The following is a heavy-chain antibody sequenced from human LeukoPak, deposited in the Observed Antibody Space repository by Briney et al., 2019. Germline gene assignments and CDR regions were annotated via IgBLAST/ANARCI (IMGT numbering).Heavy chain of an antibody. V-gene: IGHV3-23*01. CDR3: AKDQYGEAFDI. CDR2: ISGSGSAT. J-gene: IGHJ3*02. Sequence: GGSLRLSCAASGFTFRSYAMNWVRQAPGKGLEWVSAISGSGSATYYADSVKGRFTISSDNSKNTLYLQMNSLRAEDTAVYYCAKDQYGEAFDIWGPGTMVTVSS. CDR1: GFTFRSYA. D-gene: IGHD4-17*01.